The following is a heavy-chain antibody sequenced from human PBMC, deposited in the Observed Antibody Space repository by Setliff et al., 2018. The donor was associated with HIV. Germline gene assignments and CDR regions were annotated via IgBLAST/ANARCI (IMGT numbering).Heavy chain of an antibody. D-gene: IGHD3-10*01. CDR1: GFTFSSYW. J-gene: IGHJ6*02. Sequence: PGGSLRLSCAASGFTFSSYWMHWVRQAPGEGLVWVSTIRHSNPYEYYADSVKGRFTISRDNAKNTLYLEINSLRAEDTAVYYCARAAYYNGLDVWGQGTTVTVSS. CDR2: IRHSNPYE. CDR3: ARAAYYNGLDV. V-gene: IGHV3-21*01.